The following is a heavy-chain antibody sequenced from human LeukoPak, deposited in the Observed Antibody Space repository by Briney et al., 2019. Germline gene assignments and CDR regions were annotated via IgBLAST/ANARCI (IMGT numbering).Heavy chain of an antibody. D-gene: IGHD2-15*01. CDR3: ARNLYYCSGGSCYFYYYYGMDV. J-gene: IGHJ6*02. V-gene: IGHV4-34*01. CDR1: GGSFSGYY. CDR2: INHSGST. Sequence: SETLSLTCAVYGGSFSGYYWSWIRQPPGKGLEWIGEINHSGSTNYNPSLKSRVTISVDTSKNQFSLKLSSVTAADTAVYYCARNLYYCSGGSCYFYYYYGMDVWGQGTTVTVSS.